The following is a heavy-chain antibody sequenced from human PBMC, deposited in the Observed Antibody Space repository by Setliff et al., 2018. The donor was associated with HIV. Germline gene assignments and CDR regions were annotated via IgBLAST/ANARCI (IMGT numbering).Heavy chain of an antibody. Sequence: PSETLSLTCTVSGGSVNENHWSWIRQSPGKGLEWIAYIHTSGSAYFNPSFVSRVTISIDSSENQFSLKLRSLTAADTAVYFCARTGYAFDLWGPGTMVTVSS. J-gene: IGHJ3*01. CDR1: GGSVNENH. V-gene: IGHV4-4*08. CDR2: IHTSGSA. CDR3: ARTGYAFDL.